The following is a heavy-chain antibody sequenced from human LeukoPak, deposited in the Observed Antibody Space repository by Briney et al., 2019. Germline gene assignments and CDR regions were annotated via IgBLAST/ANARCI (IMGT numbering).Heavy chain of an antibody. CDR3: ARKPGYSYGYGDAFDI. J-gene: IGHJ3*02. D-gene: IGHD5-18*01. Sequence: SGPALVKPTQTLTLTCTFSGFSLSTSGMCVSWIRQPPGKALEWLARIDWDDDKYYSTSLKTRLTISKDTSKNQVVLTMTNMDPVDTATYYCARKPGYSYGYGDAFDIWGQGTMVTVSS. V-gene: IGHV2-70*11. CDR1: GFSLSTSGMC. CDR2: IDWDDDK.